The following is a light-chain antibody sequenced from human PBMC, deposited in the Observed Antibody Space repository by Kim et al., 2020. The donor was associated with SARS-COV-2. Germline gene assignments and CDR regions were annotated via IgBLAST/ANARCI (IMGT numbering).Light chain of an antibody. Sequence: SPGEIASLSFRASQSIGNNLSWYQQKPGQAPRLLIHDTSNRATGIPARFSVSGSGTDLTLSLSSLEPEDFAVYYCQQRGNWTLTFGGGTKVDIK. J-gene: IGKJ4*01. CDR1: QSIGNN. CDR2: DTS. V-gene: IGKV3-11*01. CDR3: QQRGNWTLT.